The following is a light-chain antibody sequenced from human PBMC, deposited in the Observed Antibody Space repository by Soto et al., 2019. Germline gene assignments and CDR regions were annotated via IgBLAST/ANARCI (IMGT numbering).Light chain of an antibody. J-gene: IGKJ4*01. CDR2: DAS. V-gene: IGKV3-11*01. CDR3: QQRSNWPPRGT. CDR1: QSVSSY. Sequence: EIVLTQSPATLSLSPGERATLSCRASQSVSSYLAWYQQKPGQAPRLLIYDASNRATGIPARFSGSGSGTDFPLTISSLEPEDFAVYYCQQRSNWPPRGTFGGGTKVEIK.